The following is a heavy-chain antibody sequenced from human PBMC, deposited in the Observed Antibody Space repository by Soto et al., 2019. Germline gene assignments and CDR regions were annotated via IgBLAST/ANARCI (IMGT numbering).Heavy chain of an antibody. J-gene: IGHJ4*02. CDR3: ALTRRSSLLEVAGPGFEY. Sequence: QVRLVESGGGVVQPGRSLRLSCAASGFNFGVFGMQWVRQAPGKGLEWFSVLSYEGSEEYYADSVRGRFTISRDNSKNTLFLQMYSLRVDDTGVYYCALTRRSSLLEVAGPGFEYWGQGTLVTVS. D-gene: IGHD6-19*01. CDR1: GFNFGVFG. V-gene: IGHV3-30*03. CDR2: LSYEGSEE.